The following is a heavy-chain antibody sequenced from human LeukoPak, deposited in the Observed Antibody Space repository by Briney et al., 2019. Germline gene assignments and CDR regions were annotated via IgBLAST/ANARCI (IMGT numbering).Heavy chain of an antibody. V-gene: IGHV3-66*01. CDR2: IYRGGKT. J-gene: IGHJ3*01. CDR3: ARYLTGWSSAFDV. D-gene: IGHD6-19*01. Sequence: PGGSLRLSCAASGFTVSTSFMSWVRQAPGKGLEWVSVIYRGGKTFYADSVKGRFSISRDSSKNTLYLQMNSLRAEDTATYYCARYLTGWSSAFDVWGHGTVVTVSS. CDR1: GFTVSTSF.